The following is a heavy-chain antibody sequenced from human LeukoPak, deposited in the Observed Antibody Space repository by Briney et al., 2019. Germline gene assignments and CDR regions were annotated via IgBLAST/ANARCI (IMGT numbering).Heavy chain of an antibody. V-gene: IGHV3-43*02. J-gene: IGHJ4*02. CDR2: ISGDGSTT. D-gene: IGHD3-22*01. CDR3: AKDTKFYYDFSAGYFDF. Sequence: GGSLRLSRAASGFTFDDYAMHWVRQGPGKGLEWVSFISGDGSTTYYADSAKGRFTISRDNSKNSLYLQMNSLTTDDIAFYYCAKDTKFYYDFSAGYFDFWGQGALVTVSS. CDR1: GFTFDDYA.